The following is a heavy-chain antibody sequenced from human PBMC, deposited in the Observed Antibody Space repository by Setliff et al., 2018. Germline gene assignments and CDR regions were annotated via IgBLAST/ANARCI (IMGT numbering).Heavy chain of an antibody. CDR2: IHYLGTT. J-gene: IGHJ4*02. CDR3: ARTGTYRYFDH. V-gene: IGHV4-39*01. Sequence: SETLSLTCTVSGGSINSGVYYWGWIRQPPGKGLEWIGRIHYLGTTYSNASLASRLTMSVDTSKNQFSLRLTSVTAADTAVYYCARTGTYRYFDHWGQGTLVTVSS. D-gene: IGHD1-1*01. CDR1: GGSINSGVYY.